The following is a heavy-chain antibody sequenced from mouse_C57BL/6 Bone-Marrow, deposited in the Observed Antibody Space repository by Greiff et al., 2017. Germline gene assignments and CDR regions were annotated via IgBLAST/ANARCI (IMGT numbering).Heavy chain of an antibody. V-gene: IGHV1-50*01. CDR3: ARDGSGYPY. Sequence: QVQLQQPGAELVKPGASVKLSCKASGYTFTSYWMQWVKQRPGQGLEWIGEIDPSDSYTNYNQKFKGKATLTVDTSSSTAYMQISSLTSEDSAVYYCARDGSGYPYWGQGTLVTVSA. CDR1: GYTFTSYW. J-gene: IGHJ3*01. CDR2: IDPSDSYT. D-gene: IGHD3-2*02.